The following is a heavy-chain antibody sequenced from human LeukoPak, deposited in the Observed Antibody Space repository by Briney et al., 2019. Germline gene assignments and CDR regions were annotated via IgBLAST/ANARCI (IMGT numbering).Heavy chain of an antibody. D-gene: IGHD3-22*01. CDR1: GFTVSSNY. CDR3: AREHYYDNSGYWS. V-gene: IGHV3-53*01. CDR2: IYSGGST. J-gene: IGHJ4*02. Sequence: PGGSLRLSCAASGFTVSSNYMSWVRQAPGKGLEWVSVIYSGGSTYYADSVKGRFTISRDSSKNTLFLQMNSLRAEDTAVYYCAREHYYDNSGYWSWGQGTLVTVSS.